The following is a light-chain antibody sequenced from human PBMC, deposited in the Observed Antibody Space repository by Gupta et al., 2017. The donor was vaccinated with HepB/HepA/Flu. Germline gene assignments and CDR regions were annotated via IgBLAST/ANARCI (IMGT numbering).Light chain of an antibody. Sequence: QSVLTQPPSASGTPGQRVTISCSGSRSNIESKYVYWYQQLPGTAPKLLIYRNNQRPSGVPDRFSGSKSGTSASLAIRGLRSEDEAEYYCEEWDDSLAVVVFGGGTQLTVL. CDR1: RSNIESKY. V-gene: IGLV1-47*01. CDR3: EEWDDSLAVVV. CDR2: RNN. J-gene: IGLJ2*01.